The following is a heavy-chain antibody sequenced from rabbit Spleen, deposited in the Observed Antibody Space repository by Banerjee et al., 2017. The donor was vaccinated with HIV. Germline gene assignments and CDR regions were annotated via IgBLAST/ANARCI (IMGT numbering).Heavy chain of an antibody. Sequence: QSLEESGGGLVQPEGSLTLTCTASGFSFSSAYDVYWVRQAPGKGLEWIGCIDAGSSGSAYYARWAKGRFTISKTSSTTVTLQMTSLTAADTATYFCARDLVAVIGWNFNLWGQGTLVTVS. D-gene: IGHD1-1*01. V-gene: IGHV1S40*01. J-gene: IGHJ4*01. CDR1: GFSFSSAYD. CDR3: ARDLVAVIGWNFNL. CDR2: IDAGSSGSA.